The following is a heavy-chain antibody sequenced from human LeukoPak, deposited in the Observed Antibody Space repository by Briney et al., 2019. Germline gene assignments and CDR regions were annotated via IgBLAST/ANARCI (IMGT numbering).Heavy chain of an antibody. V-gene: IGHV3-23*01. CDR3: AKRGVVIRVILVGFHKEAYYFDS. Sequence: GGSLRLSCAVSGITLSNYGMSWVRQAPGKGLEWVAGISASGGRTYYADSVKGRFIISRDNPKNTLYLQMNSLRAEDTAVYFCAKRGVVIRVILVGFHKEAYYFDSWGQGALVTVSS. CDR1: GITLSNYG. D-gene: IGHD3-22*01. CDR2: ISASGGRT. J-gene: IGHJ4*02.